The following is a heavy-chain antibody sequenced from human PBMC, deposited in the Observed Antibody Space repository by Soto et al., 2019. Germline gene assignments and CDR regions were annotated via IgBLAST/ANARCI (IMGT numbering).Heavy chain of an antibody. Sequence: ASETLSLTCAVSGASISSTDWWSWVRQPPGKRLEWIGDVYHSGYTTYNPSRRSRVTISVDKSKNHFSLRLSSMNAAEMAVSYCALGADASMITYFDYWGQGALLNVSS. D-gene: IGHD5-18*01. CDR2: VYHSGYT. V-gene: IGHV4-4*02. CDR3: ALGADASMITYFDY. J-gene: IGHJ4*02. CDR1: GASISSTDW.